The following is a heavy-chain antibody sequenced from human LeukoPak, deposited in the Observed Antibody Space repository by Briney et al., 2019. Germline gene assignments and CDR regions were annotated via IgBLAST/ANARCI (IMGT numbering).Heavy chain of an antibody. CDR3: AKAPYGSGSNLVDY. V-gene: IGHV3-30*02. D-gene: IGHD3-10*01. CDR1: GFTFSSYG. J-gene: IGHJ4*02. CDR2: IRYDGSNK. Sequence: GGSLRLSCAASGFTFSSYGMHWVRQAPGKGLEWVAFIRYDGSNKYYADSAKGRFTISRDNSKNTLYLQMNSLRAEDTAVYYCAKAPYGSGSNLVDYWGQGTLVTVSS.